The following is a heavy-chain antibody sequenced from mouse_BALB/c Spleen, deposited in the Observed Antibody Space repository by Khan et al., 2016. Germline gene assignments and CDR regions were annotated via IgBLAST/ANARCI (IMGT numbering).Heavy chain of an antibody. CDR1: GYAFTNYL. J-gene: IGHJ4*01. Sequence: QIQLVQSGAELVRPGTSVKVSCKASGYAFTNYLIEWVKQRPGQGLEWIGVINPGSGGTNYNEKFKGKATLTADKSSSTAYMQISSLTSDDSAVYFCARYDGNYYAMDYWGQGTSVTVSS. D-gene: IGHD2-3*01. CDR3: ARYDGNYYAMDY. CDR2: INPGSGGT. V-gene: IGHV1-54*03.